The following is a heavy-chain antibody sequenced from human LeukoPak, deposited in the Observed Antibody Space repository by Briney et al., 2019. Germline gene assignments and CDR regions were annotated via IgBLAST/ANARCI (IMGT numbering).Heavy chain of an antibody. D-gene: IGHD1-14*01. CDR1: GFTFDDYA. CDR2: ISWNSGSI. V-gene: IGHV3-9*01. Sequence: PGGSLRLSCAASGFTFDDYAMHWVRQAPGKGLEWVSGISWNSGSIGYADSVKGRFTISRDNAKNSLYLQMNSLRAEDTALYYCHHSRYWGQGTLVTVSS. J-gene: IGHJ4*02. CDR3: HHSRY.